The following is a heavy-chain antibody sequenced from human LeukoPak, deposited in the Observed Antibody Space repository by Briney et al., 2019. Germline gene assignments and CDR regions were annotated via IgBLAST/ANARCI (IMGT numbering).Heavy chain of an antibody. V-gene: IGHV3-64*02. CDR3: ARGPRYIY. CDR1: GFTFSSYA. Sequence: GGSLRLSCAASGFTFSSYALHWVRQAPGKGLEYVSAISSNGGNTYYADSVKGRFIILRDNSKNTLYLQMGSLRSEDMGVYYCARGPRYIYWGQGPLVTVSS. J-gene: IGHJ4*02. CDR2: ISSNGGNT. D-gene: IGHD1-14*01.